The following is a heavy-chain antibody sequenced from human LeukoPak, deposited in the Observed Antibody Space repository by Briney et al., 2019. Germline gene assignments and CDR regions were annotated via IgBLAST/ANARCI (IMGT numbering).Heavy chain of an antibody. CDR3: ARHDYGD. CDR2: IKHDGSEK. D-gene: IGHD4-17*01. Sequence: GGSLRLSCAASGFTFSSYAMSWVRQAPGKGLEWVANIKHDGSEKYYVDSVKGRFTVSRDDAKNSLYLQMNSLRAEDTAVYYCARHDYGDLGQGTLVTVSS. J-gene: IGHJ4*02. V-gene: IGHV3-7*02. CDR1: GFTFSSYA.